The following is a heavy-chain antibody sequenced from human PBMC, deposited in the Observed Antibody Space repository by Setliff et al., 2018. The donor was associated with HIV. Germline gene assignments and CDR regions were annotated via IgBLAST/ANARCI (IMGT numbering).Heavy chain of an antibody. V-gene: IGHV4-34*01. Sequence: SETLSLTCAVYSGSFSGYYWSWIRQPPGKGLEWIGEINHYGSTNYNPSLKSRVTISVDTSKNQFSLKLSSVTAADSAVYYCARIVATITCYDYWGQGTLVTVSS. D-gene: IGHD5-12*01. CDR2: INHYGST. CDR3: ARIVATITCYDY. CDR1: SGSFSGYY. J-gene: IGHJ4*02.